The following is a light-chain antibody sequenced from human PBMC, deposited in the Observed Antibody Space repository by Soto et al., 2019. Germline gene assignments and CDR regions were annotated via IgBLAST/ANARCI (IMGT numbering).Light chain of an antibody. CDR1: QGISSY. Sequence: EIVLTQSPGTLYLSPGERATLSCRASQGISSYLAWYQQKPGQAPRLLILDASSRATGIPARFSGSGSGTDFTLSISSLEPEDFAVYYCQQRSSWPLTFGGGTKVEIK. J-gene: IGKJ4*01. CDR2: DAS. V-gene: IGKV3-11*01. CDR3: QQRSSWPLT.